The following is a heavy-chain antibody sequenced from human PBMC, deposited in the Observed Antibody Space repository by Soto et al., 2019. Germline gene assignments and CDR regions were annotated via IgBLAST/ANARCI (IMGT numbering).Heavy chain of an antibody. CDR3: ATASGSGSYAPSY. D-gene: IGHD1-26*01. J-gene: IGHJ4*02. V-gene: IGHV3-23*01. Sequence: PGGSLRLSCAASGFTFSSYAMSWVRQAPGKGLEWVSAISGSGGSTYYADSVKGRFTISRDNSKNTLYLQMNSLRAEDTAVYYCATASGSGSYAPSYWGQGTLVTVSS. CDR2: ISGSGGST. CDR1: GFTFSSYA.